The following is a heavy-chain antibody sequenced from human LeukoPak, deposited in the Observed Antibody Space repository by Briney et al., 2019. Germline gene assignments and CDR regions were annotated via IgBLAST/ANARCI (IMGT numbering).Heavy chain of an antibody. CDR1: GFTLRSYG. V-gene: IGHV3-33*01. CDR2: IWYDGSNK. CDR3: ARDTHYDILTGPIGGVFDS. D-gene: IGHD3-9*01. J-gene: IGHJ4*02. Sequence: AGRSLRLSCAASGFTLRSYGMHWVRQAPGKGREWVAVIWYDGSNKYYADSVKGRFTISRDNSKNTLYLHMNSLRAEDTAVYYCARDTHYDILTGPIGGVFDSWGQGTLVTVSS.